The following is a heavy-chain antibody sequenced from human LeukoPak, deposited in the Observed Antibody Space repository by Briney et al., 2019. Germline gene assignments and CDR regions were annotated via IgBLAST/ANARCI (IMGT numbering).Heavy chain of an antibody. CDR2: IYYSGST. J-gene: IGHJ4*02. Sequence: SETLSLTCAVSGGSISSYYWSWIRQPPGKGLEWIGYIYYSGSTNYNPSLKSRVTISVDTSKNQFSLKLSSVTAADTAVYYCARGDDYFDYWGQGTLVTVSS. V-gene: IGHV4-59*01. CDR1: GGSISSYY. CDR3: ARGDDYFDY.